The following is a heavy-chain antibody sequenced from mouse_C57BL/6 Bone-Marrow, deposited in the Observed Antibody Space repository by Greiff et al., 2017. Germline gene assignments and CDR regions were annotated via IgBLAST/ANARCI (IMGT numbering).Heavy chain of an antibody. V-gene: IGHV5-6*01. CDR3: ARQRGCYSNYFDY. D-gene: IGHD2-5*01. J-gene: IGHJ2*01. CDR1: GFTFSSYG. Sequence: EVQRVESGGDLVKPGGSLKLSCAASGFTFSSYGMSWVRQTPDKRLEWVATISSGGSYTYYPDSVKGRFTISRDNAKNTLYLQMSSLKSEDTAMYYCARQRGCYSNYFDYWGQGTTLTVSS. CDR2: ISSGGSYT.